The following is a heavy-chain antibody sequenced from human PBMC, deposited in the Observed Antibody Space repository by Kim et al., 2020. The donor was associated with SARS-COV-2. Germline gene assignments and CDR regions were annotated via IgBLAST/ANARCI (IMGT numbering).Heavy chain of an antibody. CDR3: ARVPNYYDSSGGPDY. D-gene: IGHD3-22*01. Sequence: QKLQGRVTMTTDTSTSTAYMELRSLRSDDTAVYYCARVPNYYDSSGGPDYWGQGTLVTVSS. J-gene: IGHJ4*02. V-gene: IGHV1-18*01.